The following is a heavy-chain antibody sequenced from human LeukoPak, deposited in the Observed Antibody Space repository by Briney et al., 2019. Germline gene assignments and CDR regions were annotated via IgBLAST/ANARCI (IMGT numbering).Heavy chain of an antibody. D-gene: IGHD3-10*01. CDR1: GGSISITSCY. Sequence: SETLSLTCTVSGGSISITSCYWGWIRQPPGKGLEWIGSIYYSGSTYYNPSLKSRVTISVDTSKNQFSLKLSSVTAADTAVYYCARQYYYGSGSSYFYYYYYMDVWGKGTTVTVSS. J-gene: IGHJ6*03. CDR3: ARQYYYGSGSSYFYYYYYMDV. V-gene: IGHV4-39*01. CDR2: IYYSGST.